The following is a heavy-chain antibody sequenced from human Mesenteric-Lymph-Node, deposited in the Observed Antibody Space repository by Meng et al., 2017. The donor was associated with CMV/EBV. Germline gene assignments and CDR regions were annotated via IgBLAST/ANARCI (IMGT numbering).Heavy chain of an antibody. Sequence: SETLSLTCTVSGYSISSGYYWSWIRQPPGKTLEWIGSIYYSGSTYYNPSLKSRVTISVDTSKNQFTLRLSSVTAADTAVYYCASEIPAGGRHNNWYDPWGQGTLVTVSS. D-gene: IGHD3-16*01. CDR2: IYYSGST. CDR1: GYSISSGYY. V-gene: IGHV4-38-2*02. J-gene: IGHJ5*02. CDR3: ASEIPAGGRHNNWYDP.